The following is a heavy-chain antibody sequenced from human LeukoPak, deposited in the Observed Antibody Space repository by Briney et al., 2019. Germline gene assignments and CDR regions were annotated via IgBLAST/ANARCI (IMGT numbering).Heavy chain of an antibody. D-gene: IGHD3-3*01. CDR3: ARRGDTIFGVVNMAGWFDP. V-gene: IGHV4-59*01. J-gene: IGHJ5*02. CDR1: GGSISSYY. CDR2: IYSSGST. Sequence: PSETLSLTCTVSGGSISSYYWSWIRQPPEKGLEWIGYIYSSGSTNYNPSLRSRVTISVDTSKNQFSLKLNSVTAADTAVYYCARRGDTIFGVVNMAGWFDPWGQGTLVTVSS.